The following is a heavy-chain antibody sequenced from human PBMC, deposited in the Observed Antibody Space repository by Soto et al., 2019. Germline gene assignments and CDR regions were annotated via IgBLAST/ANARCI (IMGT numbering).Heavy chain of an antibody. J-gene: IGHJ4*02. CDR2: IYYSGSA. Sequence: SETLSLTCTVSGASINSVGYYWSYIRQHPGKGLEWIGYIYYSGSAYYNPSLESRVSISLDTSKNQFSLKLSSVTAADTAVYYCASGTYTSSWPYFDYWGQGTLVTVSS. V-gene: IGHV4-31*03. CDR1: GASINSVGYY. D-gene: IGHD6-13*01. CDR3: ASGTYTSSWPYFDY.